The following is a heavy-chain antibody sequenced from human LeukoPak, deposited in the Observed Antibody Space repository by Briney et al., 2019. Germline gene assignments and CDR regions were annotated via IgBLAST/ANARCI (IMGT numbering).Heavy chain of an antibody. V-gene: IGHV3-21*04. CDR3: ASFTYYGGNFGY. D-gene: IGHD4-23*01. CDR1: GFTFSSYS. J-gene: IGHJ4*02. CDR2: ISSSSSYI. Sequence: GGSLRLSCAASGFTFSSYSMNWVRQAPGKGLEWVSSISSSSSYIYYADSVKGRFTISRDNAKNSLYLQMNSLRAEDTAVYYCASFTYYGGNFGYWGQGTLVTVSS.